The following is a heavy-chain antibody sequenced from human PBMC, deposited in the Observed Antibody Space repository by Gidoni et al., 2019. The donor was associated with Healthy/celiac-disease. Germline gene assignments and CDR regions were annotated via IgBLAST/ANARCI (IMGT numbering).Heavy chain of an antibody. Sequence: QLQLQESGPGLVKPSETLSPTCTVPGGSISSRGYDWGWIRQPPGKGLEWIGSIYYIGSTYYNPSLKSRVTISVDTSKNQFSLKLSSVTAADTAVYYCARDDGGIVATTTDYWGQGTLVTVSS. V-gene: IGHV4-39*07. CDR3: ARDDGGIVATTTDY. D-gene: IGHD5-12*01. CDR2: IYYIGST. J-gene: IGHJ4*02. CDR1: GGSISSRGYD.